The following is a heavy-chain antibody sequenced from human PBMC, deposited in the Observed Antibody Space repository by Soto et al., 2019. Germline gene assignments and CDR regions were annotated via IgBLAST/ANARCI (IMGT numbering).Heavy chain of an antibody. D-gene: IGHD2-15*01. CDR1: GGSFNGYY. V-gene: IGHV4-34*01. CDR3: ARVRGRYCSGGSCYSFGFQDY. Sequence: PSETLSLTCAVYGGSFNGYYWSWIRQPPGKGLEWIGEINHSRSTNYNPYLKSRVTISVDTSKNQFSLKLSSVTAADTAVYFCARVRGRYCSGGSCYSFGFQDYWGQGTLVTVSS. J-gene: IGHJ4*02. CDR2: INHSRST.